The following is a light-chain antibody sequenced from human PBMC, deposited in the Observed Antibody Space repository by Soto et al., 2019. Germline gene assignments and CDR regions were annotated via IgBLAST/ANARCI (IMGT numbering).Light chain of an antibody. CDR2: ATS. V-gene: IGKV1-6*01. J-gene: IGKJ1*01. CDR3: LQDYNYSWT. Sequence: AIQMTQSPSSLSASVGDRVTITCRASQGIKNDLGWYQQKPGKAPKLLIYATSSLQSGVPSRFSGSGSGTDFTLTISSLQPEDFATYYCLQDYNYSWTFGQGTKVEIK. CDR1: QGIKND.